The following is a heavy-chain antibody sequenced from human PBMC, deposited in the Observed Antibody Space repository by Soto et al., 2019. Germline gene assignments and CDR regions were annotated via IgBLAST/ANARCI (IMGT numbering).Heavy chain of an antibody. CDR1: GASLSSISYY. CDR2: IFFTGNI. CDR3: ASRHCSGGSCYTPGFDS. D-gene: IGHD2-15*01. V-gene: IGHV4-39*01. J-gene: IGHJ4*02. Sequence: SETLSLTCTVSGASLSSISYYWGWIRQPPGKGLEWVGSIFFTGNIYYNPSLKSRVTISVDTSSNQFSLMVNSVTAADTAVYYFASRHCSGGSCYTPGFDSWGQGALVTVSS.